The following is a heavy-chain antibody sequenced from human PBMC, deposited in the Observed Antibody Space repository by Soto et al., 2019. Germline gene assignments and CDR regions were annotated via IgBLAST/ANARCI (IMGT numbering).Heavy chain of an antibody. D-gene: IGHD6-6*01. V-gene: IGHV4-39*01. CDR1: SASLSSSTYY. Sequence: PSEILSLTCSVSSASLSSSTYYWSWIRQPPGRGPEWIGSIYYSGNTYYKPSLKSRVSISIDTSRNQFSLKLTSVTAADTGVYYCASSSPFHYWGPGILVTVSS. J-gene: IGHJ4*02. CDR3: ASSSPFHY. CDR2: IYYSGNT.